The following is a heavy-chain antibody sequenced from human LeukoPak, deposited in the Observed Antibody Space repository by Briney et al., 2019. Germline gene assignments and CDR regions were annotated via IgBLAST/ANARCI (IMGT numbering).Heavy chain of an antibody. Sequence: ASVKVSRKASGYTFTGYYMHSVRQAPGQGLEWMGWINPNSGGTNYAQKFQVRVTMTRDTSISTAYMKLSRLRSDDTAVYYCARDAVPAAADYWGQGTLVTVSS. V-gene: IGHV1-2*02. CDR3: ARDAVPAAADY. CDR2: INPNSGGT. CDR1: GYTFTGYY. J-gene: IGHJ4*02. D-gene: IGHD2-2*01.